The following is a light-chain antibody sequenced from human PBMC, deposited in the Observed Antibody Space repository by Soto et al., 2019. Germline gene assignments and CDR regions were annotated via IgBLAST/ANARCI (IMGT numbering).Light chain of an antibody. CDR3: QQFNQWPLT. Sequence: EIVMTQSPATLSVSPGERVTLSCRASQSVYSNLAWYQQKPGQAPRLLIHGSFTRATGIPARFSGSGSGTEFTLTISSLQSEDLAFYYCQQFNQWPLTFGGGTKVEIK. CDR2: GSF. CDR1: QSVYSN. V-gene: IGKV3-15*01. J-gene: IGKJ4*01.